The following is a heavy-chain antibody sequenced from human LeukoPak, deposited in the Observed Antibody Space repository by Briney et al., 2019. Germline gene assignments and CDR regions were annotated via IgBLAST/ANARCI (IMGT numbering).Heavy chain of an antibody. CDR2: IYYSGST. Sequence: SETLSLTCTVSGGSISSYYWSWIRQPPGKGLEWIGYIYYSGSTNYNPSLQSRVTISVDTSKNQFSLKLSSVTAADTAVYYCARGQYYYDSSGYAKRYAFDIWGQGTMVTVSS. V-gene: IGHV4-59*01. CDR1: GGSISSYY. CDR3: ARGQYYYDSSGYAKRYAFDI. D-gene: IGHD3-22*01. J-gene: IGHJ3*02.